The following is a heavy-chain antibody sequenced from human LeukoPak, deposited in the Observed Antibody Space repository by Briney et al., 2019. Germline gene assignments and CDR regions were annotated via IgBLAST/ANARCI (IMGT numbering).Heavy chain of an antibody. J-gene: IGHJ4*02. Sequence: SVKVSCKAYGGTFSSYAISWVRQAPGQGLEWMVRIIPIFGTANYAQKFQGRVTITTDESTSTAYMELSSLRSEDAAVYYCAGDDGSYYFDYWGQGTLVTVSS. CDR1: GGTFSSYA. V-gene: IGHV1-69*05. CDR2: IIPIFGTA. CDR3: AGDDGSYYFDY. D-gene: IGHD1-26*01.